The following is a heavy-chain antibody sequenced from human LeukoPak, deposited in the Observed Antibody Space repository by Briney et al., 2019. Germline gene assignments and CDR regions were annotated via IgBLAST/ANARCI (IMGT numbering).Heavy chain of an antibody. CDR1: GYSFTSYW. Sequence: KISCKGSGYSFTSYWIGWVRQMPGKGLEWMGIIYPGASDTRYSPSFQGQVTISADKSISTAYPQWSSLKASDTAMYYCTRHYYDYVWGSYRASQTDYWGQGTLVTVSS. D-gene: IGHD3-16*02. J-gene: IGHJ4*02. CDR3: TRHYYDYVWGSYRASQTDY. V-gene: IGHV5-51*01. CDR2: IYPGASDT.